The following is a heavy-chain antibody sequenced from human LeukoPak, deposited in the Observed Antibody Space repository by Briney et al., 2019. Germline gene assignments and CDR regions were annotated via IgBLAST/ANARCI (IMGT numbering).Heavy chain of an antibody. CDR2: IYSSGNT. V-gene: IGHV4-59*01. J-gene: IGHJ4*02. D-gene: IGHD6-6*01. CDR3: ARDEGIAAQFDF. CDR1: HDSFTSYY. Sequence: PGTLSLTCSVSHDSFTSYYWNWIRQPPGKGLEWLGYIYSSGNTDYNPALKSRVTMSMDTSRNQFSLKLRSVTAADTAIYYCARDEGIAAQFDFWGQGMLVTVSS.